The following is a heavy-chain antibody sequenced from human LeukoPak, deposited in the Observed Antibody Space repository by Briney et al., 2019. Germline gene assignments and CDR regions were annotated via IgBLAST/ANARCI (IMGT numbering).Heavy chain of an antibody. J-gene: IGHJ4*02. CDR2: ISGSGGST. CDR1: GFTFSSYA. Sequence: GGSLRLSCAASGFTFSSYAMSWVRQAPGKGLEWVSAISGSGGSTYYADSVKGRFTISRDNSKNTLYLQMNSLRAEDTAVYYCAKVVLGYCSGGSCFFGYWGQGTLVTVSS. D-gene: IGHD2-15*01. CDR3: AKVVLGYCSGGSCFFGY. V-gene: IGHV3-23*01.